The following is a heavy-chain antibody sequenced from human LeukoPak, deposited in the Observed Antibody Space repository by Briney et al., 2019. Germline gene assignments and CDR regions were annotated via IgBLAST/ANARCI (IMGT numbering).Heavy chain of an antibody. V-gene: IGHV4-34*01. CDR2: INHSGSS. D-gene: IGHD6-19*01. CDR1: GGSFSGDY. Sequence: PSETLSLTCAVYGGSFSGDYWNWIRQPPGKGLEWVGEINHSGSSNSNPSFKSRVTISVARSKPQFSLKRSSAPAADTAVYYCARRPRSSSGWYYFDSWGQGTLVTVSS. CDR3: ARRPRSSSGWYYFDS. J-gene: IGHJ4*02.